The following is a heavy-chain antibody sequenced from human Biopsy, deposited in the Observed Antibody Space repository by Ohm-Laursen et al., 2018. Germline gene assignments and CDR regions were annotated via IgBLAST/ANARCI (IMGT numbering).Heavy chain of an antibody. J-gene: IGHJ6*02. D-gene: IGHD2-2*01. CDR2: INPYNGDT. V-gene: IGHV1-18*01. Sequence: SVKVSCKASGYTFINYGFSWVRQAPGQGLEWMGWINPYNGDTNYAQKLQGRVTITTDTSTSTAYMELRSLRSDDTAVYYCARDYQPTIITIHYYYYGMDVWGQGTTVTVSS. CDR3: ARDYQPTIITIHYYYYGMDV. CDR1: GYTFINYG.